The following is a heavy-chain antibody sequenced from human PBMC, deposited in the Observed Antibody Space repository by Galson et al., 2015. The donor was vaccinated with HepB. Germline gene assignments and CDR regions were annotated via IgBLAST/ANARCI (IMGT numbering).Heavy chain of an antibody. CDR2: ISKSATVT. J-gene: IGHJ5*02. Sequence: SLRLSCATSGFTFSSFAMSWVRQPPGKGLEWVSSISKSATVTYYVDSVKGRFTISRDDSKSTLYLQMNGLRAEDTAIYYCATGFKLAGAAWGQGTLVTVS. V-gene: IGHV3-23*01. CDR3: ATGFKLAGAA. CDR1: GFTFSSFA. D-gene: IGHD2-15*01.